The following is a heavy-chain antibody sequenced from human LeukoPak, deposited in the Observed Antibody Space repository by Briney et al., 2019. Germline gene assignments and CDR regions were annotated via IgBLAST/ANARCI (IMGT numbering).Heavy chain of an antibody. J-gene: IGHJ3*02. V-gene: IGHV4-31*11. D-gene: IGHD6-13*01. CDR1: GGSISSGGYY. CDR3: ARAPPDPDSRSWYRARAFDI. CDR2: IYYSGST. Sequence: SQTLSLTCAVSGGSISSGGYYWSWIRQHPGKGLEWIGYIYYSGSTYYNPSLKSRVTISVDTSKNQFSLKLSSVTAADTAVYYCARAPPDPDSRSWYRARAFDIWGQGTMVTVSS.